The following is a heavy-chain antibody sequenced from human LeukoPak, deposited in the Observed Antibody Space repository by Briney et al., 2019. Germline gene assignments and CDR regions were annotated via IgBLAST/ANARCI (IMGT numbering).Heavy chain of an antibody. D-gene: IGHD3-22*01. J-gene: IGHJ4*02. CDR3: AVDYYDSSDPSGRDY. V-gene: IGHV1-18*04. CDR2: ISAYNGNT. Sequence: ASVKVSCKASGYTFTSYYMHWVRQAPGQGLEWMGWISAYNGNTNYAQKLQGRVTMTTDTSTSTAYMELRSLRSDDTAVYYCAVDYYDSSDPSGRDYWGQGTLVTVSS. CDR1: GYTFTSYY.